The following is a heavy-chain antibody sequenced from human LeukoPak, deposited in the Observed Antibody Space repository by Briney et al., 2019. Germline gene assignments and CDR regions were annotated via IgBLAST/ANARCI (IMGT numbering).Heavy chain of an antibody. J-gene: IGHJ4*02. V-gene: IGHV3-13*01. D-gene: IGHD3-22*01. CDR3: ARYYYYDSSGLPVFDY. CDR1: GFTFSSYD. CDR2: IGTAGDT. Sequence: WVSVRLSCAASGFTFSSYDMHWVRQATGKGLEWVSAIGTAGDTYYPGSVKGRFTISRENAKNSLYLQMNSLRAGDTAVYYCARYYYYDSSGLPVFDYWGQGTLVTVSS.